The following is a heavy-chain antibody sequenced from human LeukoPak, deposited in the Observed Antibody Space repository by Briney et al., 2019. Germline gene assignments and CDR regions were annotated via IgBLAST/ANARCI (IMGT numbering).Heavy chain of an antibody. CDR2: IYSDGTT. J-gene: IGHJ4*02. CDR3: ARDMAVAGTGIYYFDY. D-gene: IGHD6-19*01. V-gene: IGHV4-39*07. Sequence: SETLSLTCTVSGASINSRDYYWGWIRQPPGQGLEWIGSIYSDGTTYYNPSLKSRVTISVDTSKNQFSLKLSSVTAADTAVYYCARDMAVAGTGIYYFDYWGQGTLVTVSS. CDR1: GASINSRDYY.